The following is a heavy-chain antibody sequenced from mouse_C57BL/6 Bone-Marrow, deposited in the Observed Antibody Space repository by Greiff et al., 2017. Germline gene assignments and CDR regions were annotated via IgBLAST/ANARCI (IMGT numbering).Heavy chain of an antibody. D-gene: IGHD1-1*01. CDR3: ARGYGSSYNYAMDY. CDR2: IHPNSGST. J-gene: IGHJ4*01. Sequence: QVQLQQPGAELVKPGASVKLSCKASGYTFTSYWMHWVKQRPGQGLEWIGMIHPNSGSTNYNEKFKSKATLTVDKSSSTAYMQLSSLTSEDSAVDYCARGYGSSYNYAMDYWGQGTSVTVSS. CDR1: GYTFTSYW. V-gene: IGHV1-64*01.